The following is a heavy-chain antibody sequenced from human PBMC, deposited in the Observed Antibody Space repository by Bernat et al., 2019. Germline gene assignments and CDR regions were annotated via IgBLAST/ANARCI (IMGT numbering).Heavy chain of an antibody. V-gene: IGHV3-21*01. D-gene: IGHD5-18*01. J-gene: IGHJ6*02. CDR1: GFTFSSYS. CDR2: ISSSSSYI. CDR3: ARGWGLYSYGYMPYYYGMDV. Sequence: EVQLVESGGGLVKPGWSLRLSCAASGFTFSSYSMNWVRQAPGKGLEWVSSISSSSSYIYYADSVKGRFTISRDNAKNSLYLQMNSLRAEDTAVYYCARGWGLYSYGYMPYYYGMDVWGQGTTVTVSS.